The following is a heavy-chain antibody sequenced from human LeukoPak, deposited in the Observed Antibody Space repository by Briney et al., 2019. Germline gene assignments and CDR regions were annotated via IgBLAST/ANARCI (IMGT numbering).Heavy chain of an antibody. V-gene: IGHV4-38-2*02. CDR1: GYSISSGYY. J-gene: IGHJ4*02. D-gene: IGHD5-12*01. CDR2: IYHSGST. Sequence: KPSETLSLTCTVSGYSISSGYYWGWIRQPPGKGLEWIGSIYHSGSTYYNPSLKSRVTISVDTSKNQFSLKLSSVTAADTAVYYCARRGYSGYDDYWGQGTLVTVSS. CDR3: ARRGYSGYDDY.